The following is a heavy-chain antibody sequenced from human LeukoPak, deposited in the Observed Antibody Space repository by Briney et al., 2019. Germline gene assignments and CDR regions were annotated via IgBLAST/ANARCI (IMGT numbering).Heavy chain of an antibody. CDR2: IYYSGST. J-gene: IGHJ1*01. CDR3: ALGYCGGGSCYAREYFQH. Sequence: PSETLSLTCTVSGASISSGGYYWTWIRQHPGKGLEWIGYIYYSGSTHYNPSLKSRVTISVDTSKNQFSLKLSSVTAADTAVYYCALGYCGGGSCYAREYFQHWGQGTLVTVSS. D-gene: IGHD2-15*01. CDR1: GASISSGGYY. V-gene: IGHV4-31*03.